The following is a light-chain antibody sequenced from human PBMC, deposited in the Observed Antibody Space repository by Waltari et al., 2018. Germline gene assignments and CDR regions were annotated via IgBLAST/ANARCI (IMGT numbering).Light chain of an antibody. CDR1: QSISSW. V-gene: IGKV1-5*03. Sequence: DIQMTQSPSTLPASVGDRVTITCRASQSISSWLAWYQQKPGKATKLLIYKASSLESGVPSRFSGSGSGTEFTLTISSLQPDDFATYYCQQYNSYSYTFGQGTKLEIK. CDR2: KAS. J-gene: IGKJ2*01. CDR3: QQYNSYSYT.